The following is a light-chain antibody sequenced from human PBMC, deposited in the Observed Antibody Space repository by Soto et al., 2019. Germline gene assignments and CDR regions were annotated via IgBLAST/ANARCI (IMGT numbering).Light chain of an antibody. V-gene: IGKV3-20*01. CDR2: GAS. CDR1: QSISNNY. CDR3: QRYGGSPRT. J-gene: IGKJ1*01. Sequence: EIVLTQSPGTLSLSPGERATLSCRASQSISNNYLAWYQQKPGQAPRLLIYGASSRATGIPDRFRGSGSGTDFTLTIRRLVPEDFAVYYCQRYGGSPRTFGQGTKVEI.